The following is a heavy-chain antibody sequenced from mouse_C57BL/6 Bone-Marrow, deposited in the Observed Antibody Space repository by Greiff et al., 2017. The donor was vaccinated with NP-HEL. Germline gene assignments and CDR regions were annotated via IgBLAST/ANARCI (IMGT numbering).Heavy chain of an antibody. CDR2: IYPRSGNT. J-gene: IGHJ3*01. D-gene: IGHD2-12*01. CDR1: GYTFTSYG. Sequence: VQLQESGAELARPGASVKLSCKASGYTFTSYGISWVKQRTGQGLEWIGEIYPRSGNTYYNEKFKGKATLTADKSSSTAYMELRSLTSEDSAVYFCARAGSYRGFAYWGQGTLVTVSA. CDR3: ARAGSYRGFAY. V-gene: IGHV1-81*01.